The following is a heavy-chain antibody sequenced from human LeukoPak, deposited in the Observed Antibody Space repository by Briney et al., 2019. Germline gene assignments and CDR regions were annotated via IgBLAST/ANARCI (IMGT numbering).Heavy chain of an antibody. CDR1: GFTFSNAW. CDR3: STEGLAYCDGDCYS. Sequence: PGGSLRLSCAASGFTFSNAWMSWVRQAPGKGLEWVGHIKSKPDGGTTDYAAPVKGRFTISRDDSKNTLYLQMNTLKTKDTAVYYCSTEGLAYCDGDCYSWGQGTLVTVSS. D-gene: IGHD2-21*02. CDR2: IKSKPDGGTT. J-gene: IGHJ5*02. V-gene: IGHV3-15*01.